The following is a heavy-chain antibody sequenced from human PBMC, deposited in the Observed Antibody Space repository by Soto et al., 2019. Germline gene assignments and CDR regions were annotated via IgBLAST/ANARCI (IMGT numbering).Heavy chain of an antibody. CDR2: IYWDDDK. CDR1: GFSLSTSGVG. CDR3: AHKGFGDFWSGYYGLDP. D-gene: IGHD3-3*01. Sequence: SGPTLVNPTQTLTLTCTFSGFSLSTSGVGVGWIRQPPGKALEWLALIYWDDDKRYSPSLKSRLTITKDTSKNQVVLTMTNMEPVDTATYYCAHKGFGDFWSGYYGLDPWGQGTLVTVSS. V-gene: IGHV2-5*02. J-gene: IGHJ5*02.